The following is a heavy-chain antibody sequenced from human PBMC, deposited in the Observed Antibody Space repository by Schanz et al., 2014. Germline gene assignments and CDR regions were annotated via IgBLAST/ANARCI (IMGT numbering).Heavy chain of an antibody. CDR2: ITKDGRSA. V-gene: IGHV3-64D*06. CDR3: ARHLVNAYGMDV. D-gene: IGHD3-3*02. Sequence: EVQLVESGGGLVQPGGSLRLSCSASGFAFSNYAMHWVRQAPEKGLEYVSAITKDGRSAYYADSVKGRFTISRDNSKSTHYLQMSSLRVEDTAVYYCARHLVNAYGMDVWGQGTAVTVSS. CDR1: GFAFSNYA. J-gene: IGHJ6*02.